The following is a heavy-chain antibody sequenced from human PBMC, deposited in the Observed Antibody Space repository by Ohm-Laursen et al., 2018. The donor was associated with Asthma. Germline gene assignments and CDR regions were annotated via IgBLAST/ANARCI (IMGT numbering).Heavy chain of an antibody. CDR3: ARGANLRYFDPLGWFDP. J-gene: IGHJ5*02. Sequence: GSSVKVSCKTSGYTFTGYYMHWVRQAPGQGLEWMGWINPNSGGTNYAQKFQSWVTMTRDTSISTAYMELSRLRSDDTAVYYCARGANLRYFDPLGWFDPWGQGTLVTVSS. D-gene: IGHD3-9*01. CDR2: INPNSGGT. CDR1: GYTFTGYY. V-gene: IGHV1-2*04.